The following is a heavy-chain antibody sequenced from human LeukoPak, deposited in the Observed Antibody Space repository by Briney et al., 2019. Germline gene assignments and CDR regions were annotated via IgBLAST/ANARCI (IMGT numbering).Heavy chain of an antibody. J-gene: IGHJ4*02. Sequence: GGSLRLSCAASGFTFSSYAMSWVRQAPGKGLEWVSAISGSGGSTYYADSVKGRFTISRDNSKNTLYLQMNSPRAEDTAVYYCAKRSYYDILTGYFHFDYWGQGTLVTVSS. D-gene: IGHD3-9*01. V-gene: IGHV3-23*01. CDR2: ISGSGGST. CDR3: AKRSYYDILTGYFHFDY. CDR1: GFTFSSYA.